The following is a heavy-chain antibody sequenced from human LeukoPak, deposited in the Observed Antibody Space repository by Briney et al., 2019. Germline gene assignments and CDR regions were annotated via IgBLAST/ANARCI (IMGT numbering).Heavy chain of an antibody. CDR3: ATSGPTTPPIGFDP. D-gene: IGHD1-1*01. Sequence: GGSLRLSCAASGFTFSSYAMSWVRQAPGKGLEWVSAISGSGGSTYYADSVKGRFTISRDNSKNTLYLQMNRLRSDDTAVYYCATSGPTTPPIGFDPWGQGTLVTVSS. J-gene: IGHJ5*02. V-gene: IGHV3-23*01. CDR2: ISGSGGST. CDR1: GFTFSSYA.